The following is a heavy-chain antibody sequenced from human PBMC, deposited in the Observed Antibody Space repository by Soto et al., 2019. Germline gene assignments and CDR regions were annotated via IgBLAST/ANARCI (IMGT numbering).Heavy chain of an antibody. CDR3: ASIAAPGTTHFDF. V-gene: IGHV4-39*01. J-gene: IGHJ4*02. Sequence: SETLSLTCTVSGGSLGSSGYYWGWIRQSPGKGLEWIGNIYYSGNTFYNPSLKSRVTISVDTSKNQIYLHLSAVTVADTAIFYCASIAAPGTTHFDFWGQGTLVTVSS. D-gene: IGHD6-13*01. CDR2: IYYSGNT. CDR1: GGSLGSSGYY.